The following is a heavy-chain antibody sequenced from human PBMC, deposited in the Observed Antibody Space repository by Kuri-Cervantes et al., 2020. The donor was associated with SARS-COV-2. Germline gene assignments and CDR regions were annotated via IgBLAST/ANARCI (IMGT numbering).Heavy chain of an antibody. J-gene: IGHJ4*02. V-gene: IGHV4-34*01. CDR2: INHSGST. D-gene: IGHD6-13*01. CDR1: GGSFSGYY. Sequence: SQTLSLTCAVYGGSFSGYYWSWIRQPPGKGLEWIGEINHSGSTNYNPSLKSRVTMSVDTSKNQFSLKLSSVTAADTAVYYCARGHSSSFDYWGQGTLVTVSS. CDR3: ARGHSSSFDY.